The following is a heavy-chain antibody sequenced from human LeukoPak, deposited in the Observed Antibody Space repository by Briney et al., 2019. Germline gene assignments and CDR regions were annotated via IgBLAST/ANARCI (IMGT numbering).Heavy chain of an antibody. V-gene: IGHV3-7*03. Sequence: GGSLRLSCAASGFTFSSSWMSWVRQAPGKGLEWVANIKYDGSEKYYVDSVKGRFTISRDNAENTVYLQMNSLNSEDTAVYFCARERDANVWGSYRSIDYFDYWGQGTLVTVSS. CDR1: GFTFSSSW. D-gene: IGHD3-16*02. J-gene: IGHJ4*02. CDR2: IKYDGSEK. CDR3: ARERDANVWGSYRSIDYFDY.